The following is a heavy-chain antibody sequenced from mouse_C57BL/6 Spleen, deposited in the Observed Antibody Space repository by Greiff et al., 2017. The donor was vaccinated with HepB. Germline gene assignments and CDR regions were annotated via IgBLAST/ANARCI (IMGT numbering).Heavy chain of an antibody. CDR3: SRDHYYGSNHFDY. D-gene: IGHD1-1*01. J-gene: IGHJ2*01. V-gene: IGHV5-4*01. CDR1: GFTFSSYA. CDR2: ISDGGSYT. Sequence: EVQRVESGGGLVKPGGSLKLSCAASGFTFSSYAMSWVRQTPEKRLEWVATISDGGSYTYYPDNVKGRFTISRDNAKNNLYLQMSHLKSEDTAMYYRSRDHYYGSNHFDYWGQGTTLTVSS.